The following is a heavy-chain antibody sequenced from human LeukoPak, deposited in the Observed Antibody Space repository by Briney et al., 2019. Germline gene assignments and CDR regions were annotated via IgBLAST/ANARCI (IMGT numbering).Heavy chain of an antibody. CDR1: GGSFSGYY. D-gene: IGHD5-18*01. V-gene: IGHV4-34*01. CDR2: INHSGST. J-gene: IGHJ3*02. CDR3: ARRGMDTSPRRGAFDI. Sequence: PSETLSLTCAVSGGSFSGYYWSWIRQPPGKGLEWIGEINHSGSTNYNPSLKSRVTISVDTSKNQFSLKLSSVTAADTAVYYCARRGMDTSPRRGAFDIWGQGTMVTVSS.